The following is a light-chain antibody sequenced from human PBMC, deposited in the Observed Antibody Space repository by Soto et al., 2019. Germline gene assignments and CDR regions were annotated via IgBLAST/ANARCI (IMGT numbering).Light chain of an antibody. CDR2: GAS. Sequence: EIVLTQSPGTLSLSPGERATLSCRASQSVSSSYLAWYQHKPGQAPRLLIYGASSRATGIPARFSGSGSGTDFTLTISRLEPEDFAVYYCQQYGSSSWTFGQGTKV. J-gene: IGKJ1*01. CDR3: QQYGSSSWT. V-gene: IGKV3-20*01. CDR1: QSVSSSY.